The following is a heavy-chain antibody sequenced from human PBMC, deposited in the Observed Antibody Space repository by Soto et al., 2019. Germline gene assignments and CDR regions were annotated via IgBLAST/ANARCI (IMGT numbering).Heavy chain of an antibody. Sequence: TLSLTCTVSGGSICSDDYYWSWIRQAPGRGLEWIGYIHSSGSIYYNPSLKSRATMSIDTAGNQFSLKVSSVTVADTAVYYCARDLDGLHDDTSGPFPRPGWGQGTLVTVSS. CDR2: IHSSGSI. CDR1: GGSICSDDYY. J-gene: IGHJ1*01. D-gene: IGHD3-22*01. CDR3: ARDLDGLHDDTSGPFPRPG. V-gene: IGHV4-30-4*01.